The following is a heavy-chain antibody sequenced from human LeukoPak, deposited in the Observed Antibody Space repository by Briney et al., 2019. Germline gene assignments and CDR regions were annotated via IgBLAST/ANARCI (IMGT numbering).Heavy chain of an antibody. CDR2: IKDDGSKK. Sequence: GGSLRLSCAASGFTFNSYRMSWVRQAPGKGLEWVANIKDDGSKKYYVDSVEGRFTISRDNAKSSLFLQMNSLRAEDTAVYYCARYKLYHGAFDIWGQGTMVTVSS. D-gene: IGHD2-8*01. CDR3: ARYKLYHGAFDI. V-gene: IGHV3-7*01. J-gene: IGHJ3*02. CDR1: GFTFNSYR.